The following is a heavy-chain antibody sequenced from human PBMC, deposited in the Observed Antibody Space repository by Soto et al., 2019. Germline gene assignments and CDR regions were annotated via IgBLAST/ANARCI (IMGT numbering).Heavy chain of an antibody. Sequence: SETLSLTCTVSGGSISSSGSYWGWVRQPPGKGLEWIVSFYYTGGTYSTYYNPSLKSRVTISVDTPKRQFSLNLRSVTAADTAVYYCARQVPAAIRLGWFDPWGQGTLVTVSS. V-gene: IGHV4-39*01. D-gene: IGHD2-2*02. CDR3: ARQVPAAIRLGWFDP. J-gene: IGHJ5*02. CDR1: GGSISSSGSY. CDR2: FYYTGGTYST.